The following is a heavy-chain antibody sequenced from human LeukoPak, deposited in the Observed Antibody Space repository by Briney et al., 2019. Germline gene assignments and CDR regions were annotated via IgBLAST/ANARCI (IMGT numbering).Heavy chain of an antibody. D-gene: IGHD2-15*01. CDR3: AKNVVVKRYIDY. V-gene: IGHV3-23*01. Sequence: GGSLRLPCAASGFTFSNHAMSWVRQTPGKGLQWVSVISGSGRTTEYADSVKGRFTISRDNSKNTLSLQMNSLRVEDTAIYYCAKNVVVKRYIDYWGQGTLVTVSS. J-gene: IGHJ4*02. CDR2: ISGSGRTT. CDR1: GFTFSNHA.